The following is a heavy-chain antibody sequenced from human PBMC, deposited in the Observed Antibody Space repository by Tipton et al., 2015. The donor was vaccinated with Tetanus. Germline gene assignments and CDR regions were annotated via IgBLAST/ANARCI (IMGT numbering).Heavy chain of an antibody. V-gene: IGHV4-59*12. CDR1: GASFSDYY. J-gene: IGHJ4*02. CDR2: IYYSGNT. D-gene: IGHD6-13*01. CDR3: AREPAATGTSLFDY. Sequence: TLSLTCAVYGASFSDYYWSWIRQPPGKGLECIGYIYYSGNTNYNPSLKSRVTISVDTSKNQFSLRLSSVTAADTAMYYCAREPAATGTSLFDYWGQGALVTVSS.